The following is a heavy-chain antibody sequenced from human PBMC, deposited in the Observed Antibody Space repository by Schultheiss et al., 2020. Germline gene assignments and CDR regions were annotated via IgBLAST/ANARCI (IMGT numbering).Heavy chain of an antibody. Sequence: GGSLRLSCAASGFTFSTDTMSWVRQAPGKGLEWVSAITSSGTSQYADSVKGRFTISRDNSKNTLYLQMNSLRAEDTAVYYCAKDPMSTPPRDYWGQGTLVTVS. J-gene: IGHJ4*02. D-gene: IGHD5/OR15-5a*01. V-gene: IGHV3-23*05. CDR2: ITSSGTSQ. CDR3: AKDPMSTPPRDY. CDR1: GFTFSTDT.